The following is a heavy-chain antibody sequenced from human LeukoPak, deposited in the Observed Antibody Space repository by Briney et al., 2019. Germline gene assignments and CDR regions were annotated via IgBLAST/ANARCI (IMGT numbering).Heavy chain of an antibody. CDR3: ARGAVLLWFGESLYYFDY. CDR1: GGTFSSYA. J-gene: IGHJ4*02. CDR2: INTNTGNP. V-gene: IGHV7-4-1*02. Sequence: GASVKVSCKASGGTFSSYAISWVRQAPGQGLEWMGWINTNTGNPTYAQGFTGRFVFSLDTSVSTAYLQISSLKAEDTAVYYCARGAVLLWFGESLYYFDYWGQGTLVTVSS. D-gene: IGHD3-10*01.